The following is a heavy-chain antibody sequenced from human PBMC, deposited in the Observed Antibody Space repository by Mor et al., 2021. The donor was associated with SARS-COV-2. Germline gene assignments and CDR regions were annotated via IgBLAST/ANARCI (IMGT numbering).Heavy chain of an antibody. CDR3: ARGEARVATTAWMAFDI. Sequence: GKGLEWIGSGHQSGKTYYNPSLKSRVTISVDTSKRQFSLQLSSVTAADTAVYYCARGEARVATTAWMAFDIWGQGTKVT. CDR2: GHQSGKT. D-gene: IGHD1-1*01. V-gene: IGHV4-38-2*02. J-gene: IGHJ3*02.